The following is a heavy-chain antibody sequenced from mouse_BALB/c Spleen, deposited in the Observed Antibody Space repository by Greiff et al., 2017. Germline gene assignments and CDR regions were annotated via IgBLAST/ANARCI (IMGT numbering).Heavy chain of an antibody. Sequence: ESGGGLVQPGGSLRLSCATSGFTFTDYYMSWVRQPPGKALEWLGFIRNKANGYTTEYSASVKGRFTISRDNSQSILYLQMNTLRAEDSATYYCARDMTGTGYFDYWGQGTTLTVSS. J-gene: IGHJ2*01. CDR1: GFTFTDYY. V-gene: IGHV7-3*02. CDR3: ARDMTGTGYFDY. CDR2: IRNKANGYTT. D-gene: IGHD4-1*01.